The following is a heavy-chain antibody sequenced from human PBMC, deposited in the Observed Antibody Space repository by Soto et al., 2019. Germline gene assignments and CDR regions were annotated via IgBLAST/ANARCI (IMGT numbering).Heavy chain of an antibody. CDR3: ARDWVGDLAY. CDR2: ISGYNGDT. CDR1: GYTFTSYG. V-gene: IGHV1-18*01. J-gene: IGHJ4*02. D-gene: IGHD4-17*01. Sequence: QVPLVQSGGEVKQPGASVKVSCQTSGYTFTSYGISWVRQAPGQGLEWMGWISGYNGDTKYVQKFQGRVTLTTDTSTNTAYMEVRSLRSDDTAVYYCARDWVGDLAYWGQGTLVTVSS.